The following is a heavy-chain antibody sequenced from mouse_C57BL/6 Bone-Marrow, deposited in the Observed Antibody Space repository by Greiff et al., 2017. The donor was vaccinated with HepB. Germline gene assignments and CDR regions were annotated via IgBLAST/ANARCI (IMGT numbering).Heavy chain of an antibody. CDR1: GFTFSSYG. Sequence: EVQLKESGGDLVKPGGSLKLSCAASGFTFSSYGMSWVRQTPDKRLEWVATISSGGSYTYYPDSVKGRFTISRDNAKNTLYLQMSSLKSEDTAMYYCASFTTVVPMDYWGQGTSVTVSS. V-gene: IGHV5-6*01. CDR2: ISSGGSYT. D-gene: IGHD1-1*01. J-gene: IGHJ4*01. CDR3: ASFTTVVPMDY.